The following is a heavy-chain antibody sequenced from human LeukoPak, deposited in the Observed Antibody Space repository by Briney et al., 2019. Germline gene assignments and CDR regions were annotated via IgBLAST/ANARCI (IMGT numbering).Heavy chain of an antibody. V-gene: IGHV3-30-3*01. J-gene: IGHJ5*02. CDR1: GFTFSSYA. Sequence: GGSLRLSCAASGFTFSSYAMHWVRQAPGKGLEWVAVISYDGSNKYYADSVKGRFTISRDNSKNTLYLQMNSLRAEDTAVYYCAKAPLTCSSTSCYGNWFDPWGQGTLVTVSS. D-gene: IGHD2-2*01. CDR3: AKAPLTCSSTSCYGNWFDP. CDR2: ISYDGSNK.